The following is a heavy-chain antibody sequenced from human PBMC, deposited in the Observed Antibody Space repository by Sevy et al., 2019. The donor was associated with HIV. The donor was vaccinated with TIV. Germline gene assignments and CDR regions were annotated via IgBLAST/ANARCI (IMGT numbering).Heavy chain of an antibody. CDR1: GFIFESYA. D-gene: IGHD3-3*01. CDR3: AGDISDVLRFSGLDV. J-gene: IGHJ6*04. Sequence: GGSLRLSCAASGFIFESYAMHWVRLAPGKGLEWVSGISWDSAGIAYAASVKGRFAITRDNAKDSLYMQMNNLRVDDTALYYCAGDISDVLRFSGLDVWGKGTTVTVSS. CDR2: ISWDSAGI. V-gene: IGHV3-9*01.